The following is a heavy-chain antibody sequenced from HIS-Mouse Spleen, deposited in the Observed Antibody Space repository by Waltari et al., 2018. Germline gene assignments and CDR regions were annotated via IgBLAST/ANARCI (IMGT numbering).Heavy chain of an antibody. D-gene: IGHD6-13*01. CDR2: IYYSGRT. CDR3: AREIPYSSSWYDWYFDL. Sequence: LQLQESGPGLVKLSETLSLTCTVPGGPISSSSYYWGWIRQPPGKGLEWIGSIYYSGRTYYNPALRSRVTISVDTSKNQFSRRLSSVTAADTAVYYGAREIPYSSSWYDWYFDLWGRGTLVTVSS. CDR1: GGPISSSSYY. V-gene: IGHV4-39*07. J-gene: IGHJ2*01.